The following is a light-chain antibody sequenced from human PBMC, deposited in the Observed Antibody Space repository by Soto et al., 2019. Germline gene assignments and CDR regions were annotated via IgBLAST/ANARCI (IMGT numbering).Light chain of an antibody. CDR3: QQYNSWPET. CDR1: QSVRSS. V-gene: IGKV3-15*01. Sequence: DIVMTQSPGTLSVSAGERAPLFCRASQSVRSSLAWYQQKPGQAPRLFIYDASTRATGIPARFSGSGSGTEFTLTISSLQSEDFAVYYCQQYNSWPETFGQGTEVDIK. CDR2: DAS. J-gene: IGKJ1*01.